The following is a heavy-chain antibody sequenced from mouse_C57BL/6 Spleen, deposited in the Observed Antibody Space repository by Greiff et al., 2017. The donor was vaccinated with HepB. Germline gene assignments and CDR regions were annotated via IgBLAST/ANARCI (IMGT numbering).Heavy chain of an antibody. CDR3: ASLHYYGSSPWFAY. V-gene: IGHV5-15*01. CDR2: ISNLAYSI. D-gene: IGHD1-1*01. Sequence: EVKVVESGGGLVQPGGSLKLSCAASGFTFSDYGMAWVRQAPRKGPEWVAFISNLAYSIYYADTVTGRFTISRENAKNTLYLEMSSLRSEDTAMYYCASLHYYGSSPWFAYWGQGTLVTVSA. CDR1: GFTFSDYG. J-gene: IGHJ3*01.